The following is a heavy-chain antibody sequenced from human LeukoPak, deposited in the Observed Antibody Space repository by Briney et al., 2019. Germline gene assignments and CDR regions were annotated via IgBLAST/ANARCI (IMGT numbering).Heavy chain of an antibody. Sequence: GGSLRLSCAASGFTFSSYGTHWVRQAPGKGLEWVAFIRYDGSNKYYADSVKGRFTISRDNSKNTLYLQMNSPRAEDTAVYYCALGGSSYNVVNYWGQGTLVTVSS. CDR1: GFTFSSYG. J-gene: IGHJ4*02. V-gene: IGHV3-30*02. D-gene: IGHD6-6*01. CDR2: IRYDGSNK. CDR3: ALGGSSYNVVNY.